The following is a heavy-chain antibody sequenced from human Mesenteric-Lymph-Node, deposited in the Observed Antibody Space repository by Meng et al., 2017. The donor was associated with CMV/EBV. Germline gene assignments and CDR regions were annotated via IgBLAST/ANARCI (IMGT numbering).Heavy chain of an antibody. V-gene: IGHV1-2*02. J-gene: IGHJ4*02. CDR2: IDPNSGGT. Sequence: ASVKVSCKASGYSFSDYYMHWVRQAPGQGLEWMGWIDPNSGGTRYEQKFQGRVTMTRDTSITTTYMELSRLTSDDTAVYYCARDSGPETQSIVGDYWGQGTLVTVSS. D-gene: IGHD2-21*01. CDR1: GYSFSDYY. CDR3: ARDSGPETQSIVGDY.